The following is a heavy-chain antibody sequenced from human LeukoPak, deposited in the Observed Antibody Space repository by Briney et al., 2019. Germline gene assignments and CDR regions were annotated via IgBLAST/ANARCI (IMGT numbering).Heavy chain of an antibody. CDR3: ARDWKTNSFDY. V-gene: IGHV3-33*01. D-gene: IGHD1-1*01. CDR1: EFTFTTYG. J-gene: IGHJ4*02. Sequence: GGSLRLSCAASEFTFTTYGMHWVRQAPGKGLEWVAFIYYDGSNIYYADYVKGRFTISRDISKNTLYLQMDSLRAEDTPIYYCARDWKTNSFDYWGQGTLVTVSS. CDR2: IYYDGSNI.